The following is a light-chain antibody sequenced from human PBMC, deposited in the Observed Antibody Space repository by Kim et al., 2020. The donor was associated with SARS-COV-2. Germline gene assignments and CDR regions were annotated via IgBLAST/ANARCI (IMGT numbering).Light chain of an antibody. J-gene: IGLJ1*01. CDR3: AAWDNSLSVHYV. V-gene: IGLV1-47*01. Sequence: QAVVTQPPSASGTPGQRVTISCSGSSSNIGRNYVYWYQQLPGAAPKLLIYENYQRPSGVPDRFSGSKSGTSASLAISGLRSEDEADYYCAAWDNSLSVHYVFGTGTKVTVL. CDR2: ENY. CDR1: SSNIGRNY.